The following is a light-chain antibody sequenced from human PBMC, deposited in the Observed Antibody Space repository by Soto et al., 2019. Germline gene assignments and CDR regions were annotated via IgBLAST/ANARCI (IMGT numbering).Light chain of an antibody. V-gene: IGLV2-11*01. J-gene: IGLJ1*01. CDR1: SSDVGVYNY. CDR3: CSYVGSYSYV. CDR2: DVN. Sequence: QSALTQPRSVSGSPGQSVTISCTGTSSDVGVYNYVSWFQQHPGKAPKLMIYDVNTRPSGVPDRFSGSKSGNTASLTISGLQAEDEGAYYCCSYVGSYSYVFGSGTKLPAL.